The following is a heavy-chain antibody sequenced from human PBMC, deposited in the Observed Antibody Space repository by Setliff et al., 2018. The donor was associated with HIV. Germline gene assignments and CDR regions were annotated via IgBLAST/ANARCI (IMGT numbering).Heavy chain of an antibody. CDR1: EFTFSSYA. V-gene: IGHV3-30*04. Sequence: PGGSLRLSCAASEFTFSSYAMHWVRQAPGKGPEWVAVISYDGSNKYYADSVWGRFTISRENSKNTLNLQMSSLRGEDTAVYYCARGRRVVPAAESNWFNPWGQGTLVTVSS. J-gene: IGHJ5*02. CDR3: ARGRRVVPAAESNWFNP. D-gene: IGHD2-2*01. CDR2: ISYDGSNK.